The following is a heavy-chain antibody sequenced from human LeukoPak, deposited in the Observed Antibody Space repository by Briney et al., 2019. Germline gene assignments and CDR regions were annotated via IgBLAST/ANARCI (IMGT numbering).Heavy chain of an antibody. Sequence: GASVKVSCKVSGYTLTELSMHWVRQVPGKGLEWMGGFDPEDGETIYAQKFQGRVTMTEDTSTDTAYMELNSLRSEDTAVYYCATEDGITMVRGGFDYWGQGTLVTVSS. CDR3: ATEDGITMVRGGFDY. CDR2: FDPEDGET. D-gene: IGHD3-10*01. V-gene: IGHV1-24*01. J-gene: IGHJ4*02. CDR1: GYTLTELS.